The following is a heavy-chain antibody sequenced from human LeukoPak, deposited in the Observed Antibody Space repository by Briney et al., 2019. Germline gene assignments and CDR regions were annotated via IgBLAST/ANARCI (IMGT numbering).Heavy chain of an antibody. CDR3: ARVLGVTTGHTFDI. D-gene: IGHD4-17*01. CDR2: IYYSGYT. Sequence: SQTLSLTCTVSGASINSGGFFCSWIRQRPGKGLEWIGHIYYSGYTYYNPSLTSRLAISLDTSKTQFSLRLSSVTAADTALYYCARVLGVTTGHTFDIWGQGIMVTVSS. J-gene: IGHJ3*02. CDR1: GASINSGGFF. V-gene: IGHV4-31*02.